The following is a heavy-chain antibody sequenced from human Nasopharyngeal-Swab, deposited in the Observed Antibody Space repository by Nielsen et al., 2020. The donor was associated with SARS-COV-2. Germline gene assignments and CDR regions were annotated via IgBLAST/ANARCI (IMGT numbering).Heavy chain of an antibody. V-gene: IGHV1-3*01. J-gene: IGHJ6*03. Sequence: ASVKVSCKASGYTFTSYAMHWVRQAPGKRLEWMRWINAGNGNTKYSQKFQGRVTITRDTSASTAYMELSSLRSEDTAVYYCARGSMVRGVIEHYYYYYMDVWGKGTTVTVSS. CDR3: ARGSMVRGVIEHYYYYYMDV. D-gene: IGHD3-10*01. CDR1: GYTFTSYA. CDR2: INAGNGNT.